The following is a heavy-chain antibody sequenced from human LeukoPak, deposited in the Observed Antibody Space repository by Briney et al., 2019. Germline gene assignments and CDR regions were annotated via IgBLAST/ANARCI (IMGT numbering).Heavy chain of an antibody. CDR3: AREGDSSSSAGYNYYYYYGMDV. Sequence: RASVKVSCKASGYTFTGYYMHWVRQAPGQGLEWMGWINPNSGGTNYAQEFQGRVTMTRDTSISTASMELSRLRSDDTAVNYCAREGDSSSSAGYNYYYYYGMDVWGQGTTVTVSS. V-gene: IGHV1-2*02. J-gene: IGHJ6*02. CDR1: GYTFTGYY. D-gene: IGHD6-6*01. CDR2: INPNSGGT.